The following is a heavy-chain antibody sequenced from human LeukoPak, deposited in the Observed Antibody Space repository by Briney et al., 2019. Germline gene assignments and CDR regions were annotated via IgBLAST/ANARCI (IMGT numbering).Heavy chain of an antibody. Sequence: ASVKVSCKASGYTFTAYSMHWVRQAPGQGLDWMGWINPNSGGTDCAQRFQGRVTMTRDTSITMLYMEMSSLTPDDTAVYYCARAGYCSDGKCYTFDYWGQGTLVTVSS. CDR2: INPNSGGT. D-gene: IGHD2-15*01. CDR3: ARAGYCSDGKCYTFDY. V-gene: IGHV1-2*02. CDR1: GYTFTAYS. J-gene: IGHJ4*02.